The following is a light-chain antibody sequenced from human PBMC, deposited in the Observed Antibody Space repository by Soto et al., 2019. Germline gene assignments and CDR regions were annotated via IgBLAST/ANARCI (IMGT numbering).Light chain of an antibody. CDR3: QQYNNWPPWT. J-gene: IGKJ1*01. CDR1: QSAGTN. Sequence: EIVMTQSPATLSVSPGEKATLSCRASQSAGTNLVWYQQRPGQAPRVVIFDASRRATGIPARFSGSGSGTEFTLTISSLQSEDFAVYYCQQYNNWPPWTFGQGTKVEIK. V-gene: IGKV3-15*01. CDR2: DAS.